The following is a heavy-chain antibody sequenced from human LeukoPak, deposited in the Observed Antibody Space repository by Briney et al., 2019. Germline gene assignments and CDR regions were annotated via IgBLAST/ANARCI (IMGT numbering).Heavy chain of an antibody. CDR2: IYTSGST. V-gene: IGHV4-4*07. Sequence: KPSETLSLTCTVSGGSISSCYWSWIRQPAGKGLEWIGRIYTSGSTNYNPSLKSRVTMSVDTSKNQFSLKLSSVTAADTAVYYCARGLYYYGSGSYFAHLDPWGQGTLVTVSS. CDR3: ARGLYYYGSGSYFAHLDP. D-gene: IGHD3-10*01. CDR1: GGSISSCY. J-gene: IGHJ5*02.